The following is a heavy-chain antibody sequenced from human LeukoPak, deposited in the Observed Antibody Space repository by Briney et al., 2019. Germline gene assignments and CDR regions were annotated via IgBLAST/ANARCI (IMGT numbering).Heavy chain of an antibody. CDR1: GYTFTSYD. V-gene: IGHV1-8*01. D-gene: IGHD2-15*01. CDR2: MNPNSGNT. J-gene: IGHJ4*02. Sequence: ASVKVSCKASGYTFTSYDINWVRQATGQGLERMGWMNPNSGNTGYAQKFQGRVTMTRNTSISTAYMELSSLRSEDTAVYYCARVGYCSGGSCYFSYYFDYWGQGTMVTVSS. CDR3: ARVGYCSGGSCYFSYYFDY.